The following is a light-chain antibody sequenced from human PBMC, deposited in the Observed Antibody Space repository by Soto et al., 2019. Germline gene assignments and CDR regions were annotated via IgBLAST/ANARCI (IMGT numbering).Light chain of an antibody. V-gene: IGKV1-5*03. J-gene: IGKJ1*01. CDR3: QHYNSYSEA. CDR1: QTISSW. CDR2: KAS. Sequence: DIQMTQCPSTLSGSVGDRVTITYRASQTISSWLAWYQQKPGKAPKLLIYKASTIKSGVPSRFSGSGSGTEFTLTISSLQPDDFATYYCQHYNSYSEAFGEGTKVELK.